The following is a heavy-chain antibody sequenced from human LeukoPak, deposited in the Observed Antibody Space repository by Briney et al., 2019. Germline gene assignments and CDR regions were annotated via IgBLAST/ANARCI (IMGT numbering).Heavy chain of an antibody. V-gene: IGHV4-59*08. CDR2: IYYSGST. J-gene: IGHJ6*02. Sequence: PSETLSLTCTVSGGSISSYYWSRIRQPPGKGLEWIGYIYYSGSTNYNPSLKSRVTISVDTSKNQFSLKLSSVTAADTAVYYCARQNPLGYCSSTSCRKYYYYGMDVWGQGTTVTVSS. CDR1: GGSISSYY. D-gene: IGHD2-2*01. CDR3: ARQNPLGYCSSTSCRKYYYYGMDV.